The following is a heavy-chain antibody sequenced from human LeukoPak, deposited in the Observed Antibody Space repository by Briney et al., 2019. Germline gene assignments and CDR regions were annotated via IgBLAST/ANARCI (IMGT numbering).Heavy chain of an antibody. V-gene: IGHV3-11*01. J-gene: IGHJ4*02. CDR2: ISSSGSTI. CDR1: GFTLSDYY. Sequence: KPGGSLRLSCAASGFTLSDYYMSWIRQAPGKGLEWVSYISSSGSTIDYADSVKGRFTISRDNAKNSLYLQMNSLRAEGTAVYYCARFRLTVTTYAHLDYWGQGTLVTVSS. D-gene: IGHD4-17*01. CDR3: ARFRLTVTTYAHLDY.